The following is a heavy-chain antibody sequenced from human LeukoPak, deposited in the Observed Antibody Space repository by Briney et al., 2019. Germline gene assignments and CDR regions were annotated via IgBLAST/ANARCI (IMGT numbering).Heavy chain of an antibody. CDR2: ISRGRPNI. V-gene: IGHV3-48*02. Sequence: PGGSLRLSCVASGFTFSDYSMNWVRQAPGKGLEWVSYISRGRPNIHYAQSVKGRFIISRDSAKNSLYLQMNSLRDEDTAVYYCVRDPEALDYWGQGTLVTVSS. CDR1: GFTFSDYS. J-gene: IGHJ4*02. CDR3: VRDPEALDY.